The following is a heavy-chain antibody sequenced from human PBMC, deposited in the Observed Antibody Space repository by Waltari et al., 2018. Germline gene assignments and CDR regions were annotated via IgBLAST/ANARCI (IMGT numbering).Heavy chain of an antibody. J-gene: IGHJ5*02. V-gene: IGHV1-69*12. CDR3: ARRQLGGPLDP. D-gene: IGHD1-1*01. CDR2: IIPIFGTP. Sequence: QVQLVQSGTEVKKPGSSVKVSCKASGGTFGRFALSWVRQAPGQGLEWLGGIIPIFGTPNYAAKFQGRVTIAADESTNTVFMELRSLRFEDTAVYFCARRQLGGPLDPWGQGTLVTVSS. CDR1: GGTFGRFA.